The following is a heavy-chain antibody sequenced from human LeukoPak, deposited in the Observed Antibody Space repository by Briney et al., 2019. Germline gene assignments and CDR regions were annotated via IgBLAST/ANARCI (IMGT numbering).Heavy chain of an antibody. CDR2: VNPDSGGI. V-gene: IGHV1-2*06. Sequence: AAVKVSCKASGYTFTDNYIHWVRQAPGQGLEWMGRVNPDSGGINYAQKFQGRVTMTRDTSINTAFVELRRLRSDDTATYYCARAQNYHDRSGYSDDTFDVWGHGTMITVSS. D-gene: IGHD3-22*01. CDR1: GYTFTDNY. CDR3: ARAQNYHDRSGYSDDTFDV. J-gene: IGHJ3*01.